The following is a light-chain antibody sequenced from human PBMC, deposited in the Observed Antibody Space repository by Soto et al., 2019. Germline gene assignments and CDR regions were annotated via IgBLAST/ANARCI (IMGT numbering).Light chain of an antibody. V-gene: IGKV3-15*01. CDR1: QSVSSN. J-gene: IGKJ2*01. CDR3: QQYNTWLSPYT. CDR2: GAS. Sequence: EIVMTQSPATLSVSPGERATLSCRASQSVSSNLAWYQQKPGQAPRLLIYGASTRATGIPARFSGSGSGTEFPLSISSLQSEDFAVYDCQQYNTWLSPYTFGQGTKLEIK.